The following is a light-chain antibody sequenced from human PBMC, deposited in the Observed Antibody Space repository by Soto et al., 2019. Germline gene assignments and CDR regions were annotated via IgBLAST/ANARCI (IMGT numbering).Light chain of an antibody. CDR3: QQYGSSPSIT. V-gene: IGKV3-20*01. CDR1: QSVSSSY. CDR2: GAS. J-gene: IGKJ5*01. Sequence: SPGTLSLSPGERATLSCRASQSVSSSYLAWYQQKPGQAPRLLIYGASSRATGIPDRFSGSGSGTDFTLTISRLEPEDFAMYYCQQYGSSPSITFVQGTRLGIK.